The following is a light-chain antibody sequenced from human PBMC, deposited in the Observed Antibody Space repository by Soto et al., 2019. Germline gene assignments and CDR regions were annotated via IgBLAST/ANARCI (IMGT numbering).Light chain of an antibody. Sequence: QSALTQPASVSGAPGQSITISCSGSGSDIGTYNFVSWYQHHPGRAPNLIISEVDNRPSGVSDRFSGSKSGSLASLTISGLQADDEAVYYCRSYTNTGTLVVFGVGTKLTVL. CDR1: GSDIGTYNF. V-gene: IGLV2-14*01. CDR2: EVD. CDR3: RSYTNTGTLVV. J-gene: IGLJ2*01.